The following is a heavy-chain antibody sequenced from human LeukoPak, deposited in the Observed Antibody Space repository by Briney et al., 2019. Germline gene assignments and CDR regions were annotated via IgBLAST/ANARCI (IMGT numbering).Heavy chain of an antibody. CDR2: SIPILGIA. J-gene: IGHJ6*02. CDR1: VGTFSSYA. CDR3: ARARVVPADGGDYYYYGMDV. D-gene: IGHD2-2*01. V-gene: IGHV1-69*04. Sequence: PSVKVSLKASVGTFSSYAISWVRQAPGQGLEWMGRSIPILGIANYAQKFRDRVTITADKSTTTAYMEQSSLRSEDTAVYYSARARVVPADGGDYYYYGMDVWGQGTPVTVSS.